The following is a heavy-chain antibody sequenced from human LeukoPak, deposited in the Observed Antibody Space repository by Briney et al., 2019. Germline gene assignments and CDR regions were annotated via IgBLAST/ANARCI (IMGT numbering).Heavy chain of an antibody. Sequence: GSSVKVSCKASGGTFSSYAISWVRQAPGQGLEWMGRIIPIFGTANSAQKFQGRVTITTDESTSTAYMELSSLRSEDTAVYYCARGAAYCGGDCRKPFDYWGQGTLVTVSS. CDR3: ARGAAYCGGDCRKPFDY. V-gene: IGHV1-69*05. CDR1: GGTFSSYA. CDR2: IIPIFGTA. D-gene: IGHD2-21*02. J-gene: IGHJ4*02.